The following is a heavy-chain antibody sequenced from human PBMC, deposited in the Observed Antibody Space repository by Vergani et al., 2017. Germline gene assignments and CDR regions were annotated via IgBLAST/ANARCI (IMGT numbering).Heavy chain of an antibody. Sequence: QVQLVQSGAEVKKPGASVKVSCKASGYTFTGYYMHWVRQAPGHGLEWMGWINPNSGGTNYAQKFQGRVTMTRDTSISTAYMELSRLRSDDTAVYYCARDSRDLYYYDSSGPDYWGQGTLVTVSS. V-gene: IGHV1-2*02. CDR1: GYTFTGYY. CDR2: INPNSGGT. D-gene: IGHD3-22*01. J-gene: IGHJ4*02. CDR3: ARDSRDLYYYDSSGPDY.